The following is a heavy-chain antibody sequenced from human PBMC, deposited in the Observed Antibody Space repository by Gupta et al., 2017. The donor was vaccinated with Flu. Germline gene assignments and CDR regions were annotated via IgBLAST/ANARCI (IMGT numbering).Heavy chain of an antibody. CDR1: GGTFSSYA. D-gene: IGHD2-2*01. Sequence: QVQLVQSGAEVKKPGSSVKVSCKASGGTFSSYAISCVRQAPGQGLEWMGGIIPIFGTANYAQKFQGRVTITADESTSTAYMELSSLRSEDTAVYYCARGDIVVVPAAVLRDYYGMDVWGQGTTVTVSS. V-gene: IGHV1-69*01. J-gene: IGHJ6*02. CDR3: ARGDIVVVPAAVLRDYYGMDV. CDR2: IIPIFGTA.